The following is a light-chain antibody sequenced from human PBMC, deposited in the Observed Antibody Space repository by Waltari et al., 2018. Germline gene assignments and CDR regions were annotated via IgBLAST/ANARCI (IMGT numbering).Light chain of an antibody. V-gene: IGKV3D-15*01. CDR2: STS. Sequence: EIVMTQSPATLSVSPGESATLSCRASQSLSSTFAWYQQKPCQAPRLLIYSTSTRATGIPARFSGSGSGTEFTLTISSLQSEEFAIYYCQQYNYWPWTFGQGTRVEIK. J-gene: IGKJ1*01. CDR1: QSLSST. CDR3: QQYNYWPWT.